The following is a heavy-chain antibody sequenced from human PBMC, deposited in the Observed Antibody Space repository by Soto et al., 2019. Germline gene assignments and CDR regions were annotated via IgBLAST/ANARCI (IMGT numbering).Heavy chain of an antibody. CDR3: AREPGEDSSGYYDYYGMDA. CDR2: INPNRGGT. CDR1: GYTFTGYY. D-gene: IGHD3-22*01. V-gene: IGHV1-2*04. J-gene: IGHJ6*02. Sequence: ASVKVSCKASGYTFTGYYMHWVRQAPGQRLEWKGRINPNRGGTNYAQMFQGWVTMTRDTSISTVYMELSRLRSDDTAVYYCAREPGEDSSGYYDYYGMDAWGQGTTVTVSS.